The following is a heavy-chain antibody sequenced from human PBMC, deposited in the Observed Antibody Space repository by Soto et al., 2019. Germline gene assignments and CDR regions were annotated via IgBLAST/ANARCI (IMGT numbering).Heavy chain of an antibody. CDR3: AKEDSSGWYYFDY. D-gene: IGHD6-19*01. Sequence: ESGGGVVQPGRSLRLSCAASGFTFSSYGMHWVRQAPGKGLEWVAVISYDGSDKYYADSVKGRFTISRDNSKNTLYLQMNSLRAEDTAVYYCAKEDSSGWYYFDYWGQGTLVTVSS. CDR2: ISYDGSDK. V-gene: IGHV3-30*18. J-gene: IGHJ4*02. CDR1: GFTFSSYG.